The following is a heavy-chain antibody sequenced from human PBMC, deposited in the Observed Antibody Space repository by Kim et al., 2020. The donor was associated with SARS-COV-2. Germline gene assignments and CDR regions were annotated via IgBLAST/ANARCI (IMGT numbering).Heavy chain of an antibody. CDR1: GYTFTSYG. CDR2: ISAYNGNT. J-gene: IGHJ4*02. D-gene: IGHD2-8*01. V-gene: IGHV1-18*04. CDR3: ARSEEYCTNGVCLWLDY. Sequence: ASVKVSCKASGYTFTSYGISWVRQAPGQGLEWMGWISAYNGNTNYAQKLQGRVTMTTDTSTSTAYMELRSLRSDDTAVYYCARSEEYCTNGVCLWLDYWGQGTLVTVSS.